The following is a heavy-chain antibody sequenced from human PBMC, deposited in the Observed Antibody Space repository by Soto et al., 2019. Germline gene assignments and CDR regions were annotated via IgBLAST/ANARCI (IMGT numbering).Heavy chain of an antibody. D-gene: IGHD6-6*01. Sequence: GGSLRLSCAASGFTFSSYAMSWVRQAPAKGLEWVSSISGSGGSTYYADSVKGRFTVSRDNSENTLYLQMNSLRAEDTAVYFCAKVPYSSWSPYYFYLDVWGKGTTVTVSS. CDR2: ISGSGGST. CDR3: AKVPYSSWSPYYFYLDV. J-gene: IGHJ6*03. V-gene: IGHV3-23*01. CDR1: GFTFSSYA.